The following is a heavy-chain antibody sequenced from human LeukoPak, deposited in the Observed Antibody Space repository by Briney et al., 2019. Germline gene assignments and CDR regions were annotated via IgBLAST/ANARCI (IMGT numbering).Heavy chain of an antibody. D-gene: IGHD1-26*01. CDR3: TRDVDTGSYQTGAFDI. CDR1: GFTFRSYW. Sequence: AGGSLRLSCAASGFTFRSYWMRWVRQAPGKGLEWVANIKHDGSAQYYVDSVTGRFTISRDNAKNSLYLQMNSLRAEDTAVYCCTRDVDTGSYQTGAFDIWGQGTMVTVSS. CDR2: IKHDGSAQ. V-gene: IGHV3-7*01. J-gene: IGHJ3*02.